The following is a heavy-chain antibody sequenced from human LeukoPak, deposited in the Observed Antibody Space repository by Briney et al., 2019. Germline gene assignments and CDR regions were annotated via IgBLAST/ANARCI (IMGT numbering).Heavy chain of an antibody. CDR2: INHSGST. Sequence: SETLSLTCTVSGGSISRTTYYWSWIRQPPGKGLEWIGEINHSGSTNYNPSLKSRVTISVDTSKNQFSLKLSSVTAADTAVYYCARGYYDNSGIDWFDPWGQGTLVTVSS. D-gene: IGHD3-22*01. V-gene: IGHV4-39*07. J-gene: IGHJ5*02. CDR1: GGSISRTTYY. CDR3: ARGYYDNSGIDWFDP.